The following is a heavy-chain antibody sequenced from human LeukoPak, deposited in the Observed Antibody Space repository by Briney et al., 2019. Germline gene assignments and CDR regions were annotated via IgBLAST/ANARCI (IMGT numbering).Heavy chain of an antibody. CDR2: TNHSGIT. J-gene: IGHJ6*03. CDR3: VRGRPVYCSSTSCTDRFTYYYYMDV. Sequence: SETLSLTCAVYGGSFSGYYWSWIRQPPGKGLEWIGETNHSGITNYNPSLKSRVTISVDTSKNQFSLKLSSVTAADTAVYYCVRGRPVYCSSTSCTDRFTYYYYMDVWGKGTTVTVSS. V-gene: IGHV4-34*01. CDR1: GGSFSGYY. D-gene: IGHD2-2*01.